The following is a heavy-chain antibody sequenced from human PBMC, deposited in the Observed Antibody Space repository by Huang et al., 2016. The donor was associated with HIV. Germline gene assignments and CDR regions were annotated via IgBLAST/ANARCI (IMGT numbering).Heavy chain of an antibody. J-gene: IGHJ6*02. V-gene: IGHV5-51*01. Sequence: QLVQSGAEVKKPGESLKISCKGSGYRFRSNWIGWVRQLPGKGLEWMGIICPSDSYPISTPAFQGQFTISADKSINTAYLQWSSLKASDTAMYYCARLIGSPSFYYGLDVWGQGTTVTVSS. CDR1: GYRFRSNW. CDR2: ICPSDSYP. CDR3: ARLIGSPSFYYGLDV. D-gene: IGHD3-10*01.